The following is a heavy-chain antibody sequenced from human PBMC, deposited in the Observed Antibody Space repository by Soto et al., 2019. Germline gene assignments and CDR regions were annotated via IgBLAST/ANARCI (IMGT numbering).Heavy chain of an antibody. CDR1: GRTFSSYA. J-gene: IGHJ4*02. D-gene: IGHD3-22*01. CDR2: IIPIFGTA. V-gene: IGHV1-69*13. Sequence: SVKVSCKASGRTFSSYAISWVRQAPGQGLEWMGGIIPIFGTANYAQKFQGRVTITADESTSTAYRELSSLRSEDTAVNYRARDAQGSSGYYPRSFDYWGQGTLVTVSS. CDR3: ARDAQGSSGYYPRSFDY.